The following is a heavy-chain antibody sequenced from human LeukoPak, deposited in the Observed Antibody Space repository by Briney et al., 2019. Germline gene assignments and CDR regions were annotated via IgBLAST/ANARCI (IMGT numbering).Heavy chain of an antibody. Sequence: SETLSLTCTVSGGSISSSSYYWGWIRQPPGKGLEWIGSIYYSGSTYYNPSLKSRVTISVDTSKNQFSLKLSSVTAADTAVYYCARVSGGGFWSGYNNWFDPWGQGTLVTVSS. CDR3: ARVSGGGFWSGYNNWFDP. J-gene: IGHJ5*02. V-gene: IGHV4-39*07. CDR1: GGSISSSSYY. CDR2: IYYSGST. D-gene: IGHD3-3*01.